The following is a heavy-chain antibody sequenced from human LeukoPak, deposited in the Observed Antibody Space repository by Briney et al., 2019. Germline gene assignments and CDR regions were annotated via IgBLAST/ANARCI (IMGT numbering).Heavy chain of an antibody. J-gene: IGHJ3*02. CDR1: GDSMSNYY. D-gene: IGHD1-26*01. V-gene: IGHV4-4*07. CDR2: IYSSGST. Sequence: SETLSLTCTVSGDSMSNYYWIWIRQPAGKGLEWIGRIYSSGSTNYNPSLYSRVPMSVDTSKNQFSLKLSSVTAADTAVYYCARVGGGAFGIWGQGTMVTVSS. CDR3: ARVGGGAFGI.